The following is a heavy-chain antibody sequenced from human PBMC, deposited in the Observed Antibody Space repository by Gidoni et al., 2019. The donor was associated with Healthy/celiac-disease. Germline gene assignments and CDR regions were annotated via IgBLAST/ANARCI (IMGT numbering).Heavy chain of an antibody. Sequence: EVQLVEAGGGLVQPGGSRRLSCSSPGFPFSSYAMPWVRQAPGKGLEYVSAISSNGGSTYYANSVKGRFTISRDNSKNTLYLQMGSLRAEDMAVYYCARGWRWLHPIDYWGQGTLVTVSS. V-gene: IGHV3-64*01. CDR3: ARGWRWLHPIDY. CDR1: GFPFSSYA. D-gene: IGHD5-12*01. J-gene: IGHJ4*02. CDR2: ISSNGGST.